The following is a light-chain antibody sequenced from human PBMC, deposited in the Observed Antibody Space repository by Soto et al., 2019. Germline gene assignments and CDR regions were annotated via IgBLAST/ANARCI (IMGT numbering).Light chain of an antibody. J-gene: IGKJ1*01. CDR2: GAS. V-gene: IGKV3-20*01. CDR1: QSVSSSY. Sequence: EIVLTQSPGTLSLSPGERATLSCRASQSVSSSYLAWYQQKPGQAPRLLIYGASSRATGIPDRFSGSGSGTDITLTISRLEPEDFAVYYCQQYGSSTWTFGKGTKVEIK. CDR3: QQYGSSTWT.